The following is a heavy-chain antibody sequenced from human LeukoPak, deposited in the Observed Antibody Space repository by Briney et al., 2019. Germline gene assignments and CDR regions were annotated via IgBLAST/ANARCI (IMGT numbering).Heavy chain of an antibody. CDR2: IIPILGIA. J-gene: IGHJ6*02. Sequence: PGASVKVSCKASGGTFSSYAISWVRQAPGQGLEWMGRIIPILGIANYAQKFQGRVTITADKSTSTAYMELSSLRSEDTAVYYCARDLEWFGDNYYYGMDVWGQGTTVTVSS. V-gene: IGHV1-69*04. CDR1: GGTFSSYA. D-gene: IGHD3-10*01. CDR3: ARDLEWFGDNYYYGMDV.